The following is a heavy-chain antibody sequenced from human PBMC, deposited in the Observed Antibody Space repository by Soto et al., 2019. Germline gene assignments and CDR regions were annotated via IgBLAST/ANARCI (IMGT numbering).Heavy chain of an antibody. CDR1: GGSISSYY. Sequence: QVQLQESGPGLVKPSETLSLTCTVSGGSISSYYWSWIRQPPGKGLEWIGYIYYSGSTNYNPSLKSRVAXXVXPXXNQFSLKLSSVTAADTAVYYCARSTSLWFGESNDYWGQGTLVTVSS. J-gene: IGHJ4*02. CDR2: IYYSGST. D-gene: IGHD3-10*01. CDR3: ARSTSLWFGESNDY. V-gene: IGHV4-59*01.